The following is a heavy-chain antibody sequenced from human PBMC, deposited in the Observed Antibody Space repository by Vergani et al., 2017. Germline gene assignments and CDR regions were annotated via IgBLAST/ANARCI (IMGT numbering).Heavy chain of an antibody. V-gene: IGHV3-23*01. D-gene: IGHD1-26*01. Sequence: EVQLLESGGSLKQPGGSVRLSCAASGFTFSTYAMHWVRQAPGKGLEWVSALTGGGGSTYYADSFKGRFIISRDNSRDTLYLQMNSLRPEDTASYYCVKVAGGYVIFFDTWGRGTLLTVSS. CDR1: GFTFSTYA. CDR3: VKVAGGYVIFFDT. CDR2: LTGGGGST. J-gene: IGHJ4*02.